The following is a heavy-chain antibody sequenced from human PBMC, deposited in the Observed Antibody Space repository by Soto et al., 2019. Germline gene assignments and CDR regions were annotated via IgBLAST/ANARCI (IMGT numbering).Heavy chain of an antibody. CDR3: ARQRTSVVTQAYFDS. D-gene: IGHD2-21*02. J-gene: IGHJ4*02. CDR2: IYYSGST. V-gene: IGHV4-39*01. CDR1: GDSINNRSYY. Sequence: SETLSLTCTVTGDSINNRSYYWGWIRQPPGKGLEWIGSIYYSGSTYNNPSLKSRASMSVDTSKNQFSLKLRSVTAADTALYYCARQRTSVVTQAYFDSWGQGSLVTVSS.